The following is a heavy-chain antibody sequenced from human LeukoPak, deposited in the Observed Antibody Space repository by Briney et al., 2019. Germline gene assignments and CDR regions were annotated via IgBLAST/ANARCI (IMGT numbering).Heavy chain of an antibody. J-gene: IGHJ4*02. Sequence: SETLSLTCTVSGGSISPYYWSWIRQPPGKGLEWIGYIYYRGNTNYNPSLKSRVTISVDTSKNQFSLRLSSVTAADTAVYYCAKAEFYYDSSGYTYYFDYWGQGTLVTVSS. CDR1: GGSISPYY. CDR2: IYYRGNT. D-gene: IGHD3-22*01. V-gene: IGHV4-59*08. CDR3: AKAEFYYDSSGYTYYFDY.